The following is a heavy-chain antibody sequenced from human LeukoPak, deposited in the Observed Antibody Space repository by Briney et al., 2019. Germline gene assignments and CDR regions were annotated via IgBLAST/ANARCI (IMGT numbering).Heavy chain of an antibody. J-gene: IGHJ3*02. CDR1: GGSISSYY. Sequence: SETLSLTCTVSGGSISSYYWSWIRQPPGKGLEWIGYIYYSGSTNYNPSLKSRVTISVDTSKNQFSLKLSSVTAADTAVYYCARHVGRRIAVAGHPPLPRDAFDIWGQGTMVTVSS. D-gene: IGHD6-19*01. CDR2: IYYSGST. CDR3: ARHVGRRIAVAGHPPLPRDAFDI. V-gene: IGHV4-59*08.